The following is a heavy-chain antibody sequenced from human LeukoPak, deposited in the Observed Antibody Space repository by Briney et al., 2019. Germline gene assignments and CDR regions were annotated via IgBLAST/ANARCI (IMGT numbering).Heavy chain of an antibody. V-gene: IGHV4-34*01. CDR3: ARTRNWNDVGFDY. Sequence: SETLSLTCAVYGGSFSGYYWSWIRQPPGKGLEWIGEINHSGSTNYNPSLKSRVTISVDTSKNQFSLKLSSVTAADTAVYYCARTRNWNDVGFDYWGQRTLVTVSS. CDR1: GGSFSGYY. D-gene: IGHD1-20*01. CDR2: INHSGST. J-gene: IGHJ4*02.